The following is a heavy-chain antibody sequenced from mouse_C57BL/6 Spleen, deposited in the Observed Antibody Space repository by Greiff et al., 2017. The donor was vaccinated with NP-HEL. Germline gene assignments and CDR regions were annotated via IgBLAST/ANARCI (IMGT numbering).Heavy chain of an antibody. V-gene: IGHV5-17*01. CDR1: GFTFSDYG. Sequence: EVQLVESGGGLVKPGGSLKLSCAASGFTFSDYGMHWVRQAPEKGLEWVAYISSGSSTIYYADTVKGRFTISRDNAKNTLFLQMTSLRAEETAMYYCAGSGYRFAYWGQGTLVTVSA. D-gene: IGHD1-1*01. CDR3: AGSGYRFAY. CDR2: ISSGSSTI. J-gene: IGHJ3*01.